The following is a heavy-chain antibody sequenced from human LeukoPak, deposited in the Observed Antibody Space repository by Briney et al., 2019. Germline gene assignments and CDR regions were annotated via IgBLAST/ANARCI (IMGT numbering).Heavy chain of an antibody. CDR1: GYIFSNYD. Sequence: GASVKVSCTASGYIFSNYDINWARQATGQGLEWMGWMNPNSGNTDYAQKFQGRVTMTRDTSISTAYMEVSSLRSEDTAVYYCARSKGSLEGNWFDPWGQGTLVTVSS. D-gene: IGHD5-24*01. CDR3: ARSKGSLEGNWFDP. V-gene: IGHV1-8*01. J-gene: IGHJ5*02. CDR2: MNPNSGNT.